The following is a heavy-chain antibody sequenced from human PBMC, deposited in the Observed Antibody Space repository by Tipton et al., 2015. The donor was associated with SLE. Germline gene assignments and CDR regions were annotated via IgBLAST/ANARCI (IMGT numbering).Heavy chain of an antibody. V-gene: IGHV4-59*11. D-gene: IGHD3-22*01. Sequence: TLSLTCTVSGGSISSHYWSGTRQPPGKGLEWVGYIYYSGSTNYNPSLKSRVTISVDTSMNQFSLKLSSVSATDTAVYYCARGHDSSGYSPGAFDVWGQGTMVTVSS. CDR2: IYYSGST. J-gene: IGHJ3*01. CDR3: ARGHDSSGYSPGAFDV. CDR1: GGSISSHY.